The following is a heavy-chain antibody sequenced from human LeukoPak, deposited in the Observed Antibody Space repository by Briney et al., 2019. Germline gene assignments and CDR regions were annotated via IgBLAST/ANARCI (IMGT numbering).Heavy chain of an antibody. CDR1: GGSISTYY. D-gene: IGHD2-2*01. V-gene: IGHV4-4*07. CDR2: IYTSGST. Sequence: PSQTLSLTCTVSGGSISTYYWSWIRQPAGKGLEWIGRIYTSGSTNYNPSLKSRVTMSVDMSKNQLSLKLNFVTAADTAVYYCARDQYCSSSSCPDALDIWGQGTMVTVSS. CDR3: ARDQYCSSSSCPDALDI. J-gene: IGHJ3*02.